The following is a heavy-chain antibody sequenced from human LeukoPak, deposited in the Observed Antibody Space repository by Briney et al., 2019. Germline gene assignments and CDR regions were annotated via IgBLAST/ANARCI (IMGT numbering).Heavy chain of an antibody. CDR1: GYTFTSYY. V-gene: IGHV1-46*01. D-gene: IGHD3-9*01. CDR2: INPSGGST. J-gene: IGHJ6*02. CDR3: ARVSDYDILTGYYVPYYYYGMDV. Sequence: ASVKVSCKASGYTFTSYYMHWVRQAPGQGLEWMGIINPSGGSTSYAQKFQGRVTMTGDTSTSTVYMELSSLRSEDTAVYYCARVSDYDILTGYYVPYYYYGMDVWGQGTTVTVSS.